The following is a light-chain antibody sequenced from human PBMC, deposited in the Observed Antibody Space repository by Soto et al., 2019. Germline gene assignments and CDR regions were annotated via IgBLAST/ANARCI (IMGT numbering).Light chain of an antibody. V-gene: IGKV1-39*01. J-gene: IGKJ4*01. Sequence: DIHITQSPSTLSASVGDRVSITCRASQSISTYLNWYQQKPGKAPKRLIYAASSLHSGVPSRFSGSGSGTDFSLTINSLQPEDFVTYYCQQSYSTPLTFGGGTKVDIK. CDR1: QSISTY. CDR2: AAS. CDR3: QQSYSTPLT.